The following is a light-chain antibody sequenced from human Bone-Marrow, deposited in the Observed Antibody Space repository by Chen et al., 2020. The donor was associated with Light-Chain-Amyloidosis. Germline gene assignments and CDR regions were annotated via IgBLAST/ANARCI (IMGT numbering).Light chain of an antibody. V-gene: IGLV2-14*01. J-gene: IGLJ2*01. CDR1: SSDVGGYKY. CDR2: EVT. CDR3: SSHRSTTAPHVV. Sequence: QSALTQPASVSGSPGQSITLSCTGTSSDVGGYKYVSWYQQYPGKAPKLMIYEVTNRPSGVPDRFSGSKSGNTASLTISGLQAEDEADYYCSSHRSTTAPHVVFGGGTKLTVL.